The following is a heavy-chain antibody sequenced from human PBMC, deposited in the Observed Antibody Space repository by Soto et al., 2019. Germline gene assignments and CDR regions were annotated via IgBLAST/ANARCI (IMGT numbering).Heavy chain of an antibody. CDR2: ISPYSGNT. D-gene: IGHD3-16*01. J-gene: IGHJ6*02. CDR1: GYIFVNYG. CDR3: AMVDNYVPPTPQDV. V-gene: IGHV1-18*01. Sequence: QVQLVQSGDEVRKPGSSVKVSCKASGYIFVNYGIAWVRQAPGQGLEWMGWISPYSGNTHCASKGQATRTMTTESATGPAYMDLGSLTSDDTAVYYCAMVDNYVPPTPQDVWGQGTTVTVSS.